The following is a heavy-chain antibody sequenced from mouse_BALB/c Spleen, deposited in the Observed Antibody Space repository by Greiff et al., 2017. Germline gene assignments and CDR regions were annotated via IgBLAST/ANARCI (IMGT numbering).Heavy chain of an antibody. CDR1: GYTFTSYW. D-gene: IGHD1-1*01. Sequence: VQLQQSGAELAKPGASVKMSCKASGYTFTSYWMHWVKQRPGQGLEWIGYINPSTGYTEYNQKFKDKATLTADKSSSTAYMQLSSLTSEDSAVYYCARIYYYGSSPHWGQGTTLTVSS. CDR2: INPSTGYT. CDR3: ARIYYYGSSPH. J-gene: IGHJ2*01. V-gene: IGHV1-7*01.